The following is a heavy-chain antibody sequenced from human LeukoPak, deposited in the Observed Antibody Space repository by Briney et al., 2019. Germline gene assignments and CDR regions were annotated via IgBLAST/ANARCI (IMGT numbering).Heavy chain of an antibody. V-gene: IGHV1-18*01. CDR2: SSAYNGNT. CDR1: GYTFTSYG. CDR3: ARGSPRVFDQRLEGGSYYFDY. J-gene: IGHJ4*02. Sequence: GASVKVSCKASGYTFTSYGISWVRQAPGQGREWMGWSSAYNGNTNYAQKLQGRVTMTTDTSTSTAYMELRSLRSDDTAVYYCARGSPRVFDQRLEGGSYYFDYWGQGTLVTVSS. D-gene: IGHD1-1*01.